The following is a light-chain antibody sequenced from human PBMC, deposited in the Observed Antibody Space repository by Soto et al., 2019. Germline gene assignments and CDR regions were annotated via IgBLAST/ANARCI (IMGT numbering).Light chain of an antibody. CDR2: WAS. J-gene: IGKJ2*01. CDR1: QSVLYSSNNKNY. CDR3: QQYYSSPYT. Sequence: DIVMTQSPDSLAVSLGERATINCKSSQSVLYSSNNKNYLAWYQQKPGQPPKLLIYWASTRESGVPDRFSGSGSGTDFPLTISRLQEEDVAVYYCQQYYSSPYTVGQGTKLDIK. V-gene: IGKV4-1*01.